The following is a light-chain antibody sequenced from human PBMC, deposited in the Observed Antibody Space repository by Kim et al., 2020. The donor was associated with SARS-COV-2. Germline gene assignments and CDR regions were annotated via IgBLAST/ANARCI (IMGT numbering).Light chain of an antibody. CDR2: GKN. V-gene: IGLV3-19*01. J-gene: IGLJ2*01. Sequence: LGQTVRITCQGDSLRIYFASWYQQKPGQAPVLVIYGKNNRPSGIPDRFSGSSSENTASLTITGAQAEDEADYYCNSRDSSGNFVVFGGGTQLTVL. CDR1: SLRIYF. CDR3: NSRDSSGNFVV.